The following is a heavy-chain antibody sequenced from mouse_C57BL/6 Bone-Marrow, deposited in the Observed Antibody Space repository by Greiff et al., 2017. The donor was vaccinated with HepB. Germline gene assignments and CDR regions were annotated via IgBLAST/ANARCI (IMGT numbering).Heavy chain of an antibody. Sequence: VQLQQSGPVLVKPGASVKMSCKASGYTFTDYYMNWVKQSHGKSLEWIGVINPYNGGTSYNQKFKGKATLTVDKSSSTAYMELNSLTSEDSAVYYCASLYYYVPYYFDYWGQGTTLTVSS. V-gene: IGHV1-19*01. CDR3: ASLYYYVPYYFDY. J-gene: IGHJ2*01. CDR1: GYTFTDYY. D-gene: IGHD1-1*01. CDR2: INPYNGGT.